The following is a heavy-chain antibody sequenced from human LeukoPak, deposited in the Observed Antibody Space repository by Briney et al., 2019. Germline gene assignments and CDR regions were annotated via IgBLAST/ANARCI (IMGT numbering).Heavy chain of an antibody. J-gene: IGHJ4*02. CDR1: GGSVSSGSYY. CDR3: ARGRDQIYGDYGYYFDY. Sequence: SETLSLTCTVSGGSVSSGSYYWSWIRQPPGKGLEWIGYIYYRGSTNYNPSLKSRVTISVDTSKNQFSLKLSSVTAADTAVYYCARGRDQIYGDYGYYFDYWGQGTLVTVSS. CDR2: IYYRGST. D-gene: IGHD4-17*01. V-gene: IGHV4-61*01.